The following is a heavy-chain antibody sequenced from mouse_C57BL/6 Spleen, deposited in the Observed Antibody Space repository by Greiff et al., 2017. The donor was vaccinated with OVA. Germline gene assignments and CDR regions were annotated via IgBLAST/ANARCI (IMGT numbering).Heavy chain of an antibody. CDR1: GFSLTSYG. D-gene: IGHD1-1*01. CDR2: IWSGGST. CDR3: ARYYYGSSPYYYAMDY. V-gene: IGHV2-2*01. J-gene: IGHJ4*01. Sequence: QVQLQQSGPGLVQPSQSLSITCTVSGFSLTSYGVHWVRQSPGKGLEWLGVIWSGGSTDYNAAFISRLSISKDNSKSQVFFKMNSLQADYTAIYYCARYYYGSSPYYYAMDYWGQGTSVTVSS.